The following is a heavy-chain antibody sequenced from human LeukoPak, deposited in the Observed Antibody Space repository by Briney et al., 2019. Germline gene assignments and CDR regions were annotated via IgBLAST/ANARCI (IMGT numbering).Heavy chain of an antibody. D-gene: IGHD5-12*01. J-gene: IGHJ5*02. CDR1: GFTFSSYA. CDR3: AKDAFVDIVATVMFDP. Sequence: GGSLRLSCAASGFTFSSYAMSWVRQAPGKGLEWVSALSGSGDSTYYADPAKGRFTISRDNSKNTLYLQMNILRAEDTAVYYCAKDAFVDIVATVMFDPWGQGTLVTVFS. CDR2: LSGSGDST. V-gene: IGHV3-23*01.